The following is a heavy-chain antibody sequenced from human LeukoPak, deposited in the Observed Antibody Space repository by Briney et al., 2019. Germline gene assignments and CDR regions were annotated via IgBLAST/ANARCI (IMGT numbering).Heavy chain of an antibody. J-gene: IGHJ5*02. CDR3: ASGVVPAIRGGWFDP. V-gene: IGHV4-34*01. CDR1: GGSFSGYY. CDR2: INHSGST. D-gene: IGHD2-2*01. Sequence: SETLSLTCAVYGGSFSGYYWSWIRQPPGKGLEWSGEINHSGSTNYNPSLKSRVTISVDTSKNQFSLKLSSVTAADTAVYYCASGVVPAIRGGWFDPWGQGTLVTVSS.